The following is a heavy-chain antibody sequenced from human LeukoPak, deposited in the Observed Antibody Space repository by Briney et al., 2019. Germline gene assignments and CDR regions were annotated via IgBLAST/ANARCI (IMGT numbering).Heavy chain of an antibody. J-gene: IGHJ5*02. CDR1: GYTFTSYY. CDR3: ATEVAYDILTGWFDP. Sequence: ASVKVSCKASGYTFTSYYVHWVRQAPGQGLEWMGIINPSGGSTSYAQKFQGRVTMTRDTSTSTVYMELSSLRSEDTAVYYCATEVAYDILTGWFDPWGQGTLVTVSS. CDR2: INPSGGST. D-gene: IGHD3-9*01. V-gene: IGHV1-46*01.